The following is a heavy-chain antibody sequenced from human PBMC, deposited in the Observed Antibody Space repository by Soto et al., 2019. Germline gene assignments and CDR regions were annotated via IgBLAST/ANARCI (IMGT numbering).Heavy chain of an antibody. V-gene: IGHV1-69*01. Sequence: QVQLVQSGAEVKKPGSSVKVSCKASGGTFSSYAISWVRQAPGQGLEWMGGIIPIFGTANYAQKFQGRVTITADESTSTAYMELRSLRSEDTAVYYCARVSLIAAAGTEAPYYYYGMDVLGQGPTVTVSS. J-gene: IGHJ6*02. CDR1: GGTFSSYA. D-gene: IGHD6-13*01. CDR3: ARVSLIAAAGTEAPYYYYGMDV. CDR2: IIPIFGTA.